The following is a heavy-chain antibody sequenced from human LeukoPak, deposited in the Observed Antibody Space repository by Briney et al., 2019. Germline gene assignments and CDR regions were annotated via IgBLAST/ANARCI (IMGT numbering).Heavy chain of an antibody. V-gene: IGHV3-7*01. J-gene: IGHJ3*02. CDR3: ARDGARNYDAFDI. D-gene: IGHD1-7*01. CDR1: GFTFSSSW. CDR2: IKQDGSEK. Sequence: TGGSLRLSCAASGFTFSSSWMTWVRQAPGKGLEWVANIKQDGSEKDYVDSVEGRFTISRDNAKNSLYLQMNSLRAEDTAVYYCARDGARNYDAFDIWGQGTMVTVSS.